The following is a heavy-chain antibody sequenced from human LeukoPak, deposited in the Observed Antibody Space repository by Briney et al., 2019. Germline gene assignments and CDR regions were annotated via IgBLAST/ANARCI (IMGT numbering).Heavy chain of an antibody. CDR2: IYWDDAA. CDR1: GFSLTTEQVA. V-gene: IGHV2-5*02. J-gene: IGHJ4*02. Sequence: SGPTLVKPTETLTLTCTFSGFSLTTEQVAVGWIRQSPGKALEWVALIYWDDAARYSASLETRVTIIKDTSRNQVLLTMTNMDPEDTGSYYCARWRATSTIPYSFDYWGRGILVTVSS. D-gene: IGHD5/OR15-5a*01. CDR3: ARWRATSTIPYSFDY.